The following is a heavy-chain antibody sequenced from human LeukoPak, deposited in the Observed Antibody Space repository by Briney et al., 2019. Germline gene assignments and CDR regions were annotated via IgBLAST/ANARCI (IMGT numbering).Heavy chain of an antibody. Sequence: GGSLRLSCAASGFIFSSYSMNWVRQAPGKGLEWVSSISSSSSYIYYADSVKGRFTISRDNAKNSLYLQMNSLRAEDTAVYYCARDELGELTMGNWFDPWGQGTLVTVSS. D-gene: IGHD3-10*01. CDR3: ARDELGELTMGNWFDP. J-gene: IGHJ5*02. CDR2: ISSSSSYI. V-gene: IGHV3-21*01. CDR1: GFIFSSYS.